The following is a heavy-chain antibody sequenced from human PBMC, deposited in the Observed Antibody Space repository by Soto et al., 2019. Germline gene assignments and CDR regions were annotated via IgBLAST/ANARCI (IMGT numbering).Heavy chain of an antibody. CDR3: ARVVTTVTTKNFDY. Sequence: SETLSLTCTVSGGSISSFCYYWSWIRQHPGKGLEWIGYIYYSGSTYYNPSLKSRVTISVDTSKNQFSLKLSSVTAADTAVYYCARVVTTVTTKNFDYWGQGTLVTVSS. CDR2: IYYSGST. D-gene: IGHD4-17*01. J-gene: IGHJ4*02. V-gene: IGHV4-31*03. CDR1: GGSISSFCYY.